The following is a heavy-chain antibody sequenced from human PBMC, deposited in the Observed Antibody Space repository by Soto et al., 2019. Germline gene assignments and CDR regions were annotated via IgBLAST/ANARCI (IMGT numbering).Heavy chain of an antibody. Sequence: GGSLRLSCAASGFTFSSYSMNWVRQAPGKGLEWVSYISSSSSTIYYADSVKGRFTISRDNAKNSLYLQMNSLRAEDTAVYYCASDVLLWFGEFPTLDAIDIWGQGIMVTVSS. CDR3: ASDVLLWFGEFPTLDAIDI. V-gene: IGHV3-48*01. J-gene: IGHJ3*02. CDR2: ISSSSSTI. D-gene: IGHD3-10*01. CDR1: GFTFSSYS.